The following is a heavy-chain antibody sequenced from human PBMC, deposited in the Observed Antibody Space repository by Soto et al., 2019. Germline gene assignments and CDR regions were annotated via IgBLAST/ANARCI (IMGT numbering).Heavy chain of an antibody. J-gene: IGHJ4*02. Sequence: GGSLRLSCAASGFTFSSYAMSWVRQAPGKGLEWVSAISGSGGSTYYADSVKGRFTISRDNSKNTLYLQMNSLRAEDTAVYYCAKRSIPARIAAAGTGYFDYWGQGTLVTVSS. V-gene: IGHV3-23*01. CDR2: ISGSGGST. CDR3: AKRSIPARIAAAGTGYFDY. D-gene: IGHD6-13*01. CDR1: GFTFSSYA.